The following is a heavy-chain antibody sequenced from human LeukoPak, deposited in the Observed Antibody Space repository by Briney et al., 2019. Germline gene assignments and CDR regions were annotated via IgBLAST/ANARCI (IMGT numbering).Heavy chain of an antibody. CDR1: GGSFSGYY. J-gene: IGHJ4*02. D-gene: IGHD3-3*01. Sequence: ETLSLTCAVYGGSFSGYYWSWIRQPPGKGLEWIGEINHSGSTNYNPSLKSRVTISVDTSKNQFSLKLSSVTAADTAVYYCARVKIFGMVTYFDYWGQGTLVTVSS. CDR2: INHSGST. CDR3: ARVKIFGMVTYFDY. V-gene: IGHV4-34*01.